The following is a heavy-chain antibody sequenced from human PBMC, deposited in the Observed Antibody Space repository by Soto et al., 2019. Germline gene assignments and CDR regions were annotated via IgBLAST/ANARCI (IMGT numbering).Heavy chain of an antibody. CDR3: AGHRRY. J-gene: IGHJ4*02. CDR1: GDSISTGGYY. Sequence: QVQLQESGPGLVKPSQTLSLTCTVSGDSISTGGYYWNWIRPPPGKGLEWVGYISYTGSTYYKPSLRRRVSMSVDTSKNQFFLELSSVTAADTAVYFCAGHRRYWGQATLLTVS. V-gene: IGHV4-30-4*01. CDR2: ISYTGST. D-gene: IGHD1-20*01.